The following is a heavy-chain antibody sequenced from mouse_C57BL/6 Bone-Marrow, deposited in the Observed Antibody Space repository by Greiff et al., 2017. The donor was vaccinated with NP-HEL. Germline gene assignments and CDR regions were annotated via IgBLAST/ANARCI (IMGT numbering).Heavy chain of an antibody. J-gene: IGHJ1*03. V-gene: IGHV1-26*01. CDR3: ARTEDGYHWYFDV. Sequence: EVQLQQSGPELVKPGASVKISCKASGYTFTDYYMNWVKQSHGKSLEWIGDINPNNGGTSYNQKFKGKATLTVDKSSSTAYLELRRLTSEDSAVYYCARTEDGYHWYFDVWGTGTTVTVSS. D-gene: IGHD2-3*01. CDR1: GYTFTDYY. CDR2: INPNNGGT.